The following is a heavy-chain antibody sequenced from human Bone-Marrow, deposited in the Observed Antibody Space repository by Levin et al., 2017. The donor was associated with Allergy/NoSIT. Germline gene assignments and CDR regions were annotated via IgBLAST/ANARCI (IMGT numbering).Heavy chain of an antibody. Sequence: GGSLRLSCAASGLTFDYYWMSWVRQAPGKGLEWVANINQDGSEKHYVDSLKGRFTISRDNAKNSLYLQMNSLRAEDTAVYYCARDRAAAGEWGLGTLVTVSS. J-gene: IGHJ4*02. V-gene: IGHV3-7*01. CDR3: ARDRAAAGE. D-gene: IGHD6-13*01. CDR1: GLTFDYYW. CDR2: INQDGSEK.